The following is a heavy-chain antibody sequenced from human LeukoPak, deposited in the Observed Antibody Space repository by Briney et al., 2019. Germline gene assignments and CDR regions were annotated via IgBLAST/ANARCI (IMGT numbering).Heavy chain of an antibody. CDR1: GGSINNGGYY. Sequence: RSSETLSLTCTVSGGSINNGGYYWSWIRQHPGKGLEWIGYIYYSGCSYYNPSLRSRVTISVDTSKNHFSLKLSSVTAADTAVYYCARNRDGYNSFDYWGQGTLVTVSS. D-gene: IGHD5-24*01. CDR2: IYYSGCS. J-gene: IGHJ4*02. CDR3: ARNRDGYNSFDY. V-gene: IGHV4-31*03.